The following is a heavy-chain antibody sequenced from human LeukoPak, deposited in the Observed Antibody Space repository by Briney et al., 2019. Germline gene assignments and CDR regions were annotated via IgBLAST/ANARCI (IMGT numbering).Heavy chain of an antibody. J-gene: IGHJ4*02. CDR2: IYYSGST. CDR3: ASTSGYCSGGNCYSAFDY. D-gene: IGHD2-15*01. CDR1: GGSISSYY. Sequence: SETLSLTCTVSGGSISSYYWSWIRQPPGKGLEWIGYIYYSGSTNYNPSLKSRLTISVDTSNNQFSLKLSPVTAADTAVYYCASTSGYCSGGNCYSAFDYWGQGTLVTVSS. V-gene: IGHV4-59*01.